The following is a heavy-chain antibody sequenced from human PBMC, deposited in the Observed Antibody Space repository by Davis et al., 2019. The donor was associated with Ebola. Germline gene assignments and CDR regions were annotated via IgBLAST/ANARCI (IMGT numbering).Heavy chain of an antibody. D-gene: IGHD2-2*01. V-gene: IGHV3-64D*06. CDR1: GFTFSNYA. CDR3: VKDRGDCSGFSCTYDAFDM. Sequence: PGGSLRLSCSVSGFTFSNYAMHWVRQAPGKGLEYVSTMSVNGGSVYYADSVKGRFTICRDNSKNTLDLQMSSLRADDTAVYYCVKDRGDCSGFSCTYDAFDMWGQGTRVTVSS. CDR2: MSVNGGSV. J-gene: IGHJ3*02.